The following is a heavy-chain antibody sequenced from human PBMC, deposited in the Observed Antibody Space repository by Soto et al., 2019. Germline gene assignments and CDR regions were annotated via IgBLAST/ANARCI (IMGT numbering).Heavy chain of an antibody. CDR2: ISGSGGST. V-gene: IGHV3-23*01. J-gene: IGHJ4*02. Sequence: PGGSLRLSCAASGFTLSNAWMSWVRQAPGKGLEWVSAISGSGGSTYYADSVKGRFTISRDNSKNTLYLQMNSLRAEDTAVYYCAKDPEDIVAVTAFDYWRQGTLVTVSS. D-gene: IGHD2-2*01. CDR3: AKDPEDIVAVTAFDY. CDR1: GFTLSNAW.